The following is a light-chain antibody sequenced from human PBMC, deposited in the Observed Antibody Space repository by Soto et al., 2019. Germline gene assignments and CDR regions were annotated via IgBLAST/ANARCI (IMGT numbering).Light chain of an antibody. CDR3: QQSYSTPPYT. J-gene: IGKJ2*01. V-gene: IGKV1-39*01. CDR1: QGIRNH. CDR2: AAY. Sequence: DIQLTQSPSFLSASVGDEVTITCRASQGIRNHLAWYQQKPGKAPKLLIFAAYNLQSGVPSRFSGSGSGTDFTLTISSLQPEDFATYYCQQSYSTPPYTFGQGTKLDMK.